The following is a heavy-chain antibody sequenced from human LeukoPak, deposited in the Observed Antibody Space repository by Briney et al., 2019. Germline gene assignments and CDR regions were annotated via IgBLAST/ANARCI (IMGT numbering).Heavy chain of an antibody. D-gene: IGHD3-3*01. CDR3: ARGPMVGRITIFGEFQH. CDR2: ISSSSSYI. CDR1: GFTFSSYS. V-gene: IGHV3-21*01. J-gene: IGHJ1*01. Sequence: GGSLRLSCAASGFTFSSYSMNWVRQAPGKGLEWVSSISSSSSYIYYADSVKGRFTISRDNAKNSLYLQMNSLRAEDTAVYYCARGPMVGRITIFGEFQHWGQGTLVTVSS.